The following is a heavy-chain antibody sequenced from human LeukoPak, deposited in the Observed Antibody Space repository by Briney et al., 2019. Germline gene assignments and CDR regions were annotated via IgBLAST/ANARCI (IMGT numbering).Heavy chain of an antibody. CDR2: MNPNSGNT. J-gene: IGHJ5*02. CDR3: ARAGYDFWSGYYWNAAPGKRNWFDP. D-gene: IGHD3-3*01. Sequence: GASVKVSCKASGYTFTSYDINWVRQATGQGPEWMGWMNPNSGNTGYAQKFQGRVTMTRNTSISTAYMELSSLRSEDTAVYYCARAGYDFWSGYYWNAAPGKRNWFDPWGQGTLVTVSS. CDR1: GYTFTSYD. V-gene: IGHV1-8*01.